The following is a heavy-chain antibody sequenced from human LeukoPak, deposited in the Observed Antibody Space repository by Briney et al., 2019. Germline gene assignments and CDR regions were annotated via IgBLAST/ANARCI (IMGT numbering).Heavy chain of an antibody. CDR2: IYSSGRT. J-gene: IGHJ3*02. V-gene: IGHV4-39*07. D-gene: IGHD3-22*01. Sequence: SETLSLTCSVSGASISSGSNYWGWIRQPPGTTLEWIRSIYSSGRTYSNSSLQSRLIIIIETPKNYFFLTLNSVTAADTAVYYCARPDSYGLVDIWGQGTMVTVSS. CDR1: GASISSGSNY. CDR3: ARPDSYGLVDI.